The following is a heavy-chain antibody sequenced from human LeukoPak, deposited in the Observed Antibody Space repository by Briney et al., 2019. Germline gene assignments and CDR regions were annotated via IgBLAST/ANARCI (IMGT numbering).Heavy chain of an antibody. D-gene: IGHD2-15*01. V-gene: IGHV1-2*02. CDR3: ARAPTGRGYCSGGSCYSRLGIQFDP. J-gene: IGHJ5*02. CDR2: INPNSGGT. Sequence: GASVKVSCKASGYTFTGYYMHWVRRAPGQGLEWRGWINPNSGGTNYAQKFQGRVTMTRDTSISTAYMELSRLRSDDTAVYYCARAPTGRGYCSGGSCYSRLGIQFDPWGQGTLVTVSS. CDR1: GYTFTGYY.